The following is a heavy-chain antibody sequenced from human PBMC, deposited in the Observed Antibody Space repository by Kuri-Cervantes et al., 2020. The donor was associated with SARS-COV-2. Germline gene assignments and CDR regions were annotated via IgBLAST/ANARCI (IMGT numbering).Heavy chain of an antibody. V-gene: IGHV1-2*04. D-gene: IGHD5-18*01. J-gene: IGHJ4*02. CDR3: ARDPPGIQLWLGDY. CDR1: GYTFTHYS. Sequence: ASVKVSCKTSGYTFTHYSIHWVRQAPGQGLEWMGWINPNSGSTKNSQNFQGWVTMTRDTSISTAYMELSSLKSDDTAVYYCARDPPGIQLWLGDYWGQGTPVTVSS. CDR2: INPNSGST.